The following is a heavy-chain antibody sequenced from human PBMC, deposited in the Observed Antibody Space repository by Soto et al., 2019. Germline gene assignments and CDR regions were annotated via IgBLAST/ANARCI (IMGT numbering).Heavy chain of an antibody. Sequence: ETLSLTCTVSGDSISSYSWSWIRQPPGKGLEWIGNIHYSGNTKYSPSLKSRVTLYLQMSSLRGEDTAVYYCAKNRGRVTTSWHFDYWGQGTLVTVSS. CDR2: IHYSGNT. V-gene: IGHV4-59*01. D-gene: IGHD4-17*01. J-gene: IGHJ4*02. CDR1: GDSISSYS. CDR3: SWHFDY.